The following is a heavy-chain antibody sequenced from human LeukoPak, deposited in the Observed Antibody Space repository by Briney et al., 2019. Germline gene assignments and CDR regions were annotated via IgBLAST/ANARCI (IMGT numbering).Heavy chain of an antibody. D-gene: IGHD6-13*01. Sequence: GGSLRLSCAASGFTFSSYGMHWVRQAPGKGLEWVAVISYDGSNKYYADSVKGRFTISRDNSKNTLYLQMNSLKDEDTAGYYLSRGIEAAGTSFDYWAREPWSPSPQ. CDR2: ISYDGSNK. CDR3: SRGIEAAGTSFDY. J-gene: IGHJ4*02. V-gene: IGHV3-30*19. CDR1: GFTFSSYG.